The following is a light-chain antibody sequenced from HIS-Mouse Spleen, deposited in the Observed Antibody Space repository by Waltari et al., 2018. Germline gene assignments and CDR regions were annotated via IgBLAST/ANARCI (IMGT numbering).Light chain of an antibody. CDR3: SSYTSSSTWV. CDR2: EVS. CDR1: RSDVGGYNY. Sequence: QSALTQPASVSGSPGQSITISCTGTRSDVGGYNYVSWYQQHPGKAPKLMIYEVSNRPSGVSNRFSGSKSGHTASLTISGLQAEDEADYYCSSYTSSSTWVFGGGTKLTVL. J-gene: IGLJ3*02. V-gene: IGLV2-14*01.